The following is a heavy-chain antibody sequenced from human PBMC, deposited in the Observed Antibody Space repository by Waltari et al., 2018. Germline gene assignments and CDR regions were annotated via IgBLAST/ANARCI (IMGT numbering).Heavy chain of an antibody. V-gene: IGHV3-53*01. J-gene: IGHJ3*02. CDR3: ASSSWYSGDSDAFDI. D-gene: IGHD6-13*01. CDR2: IYSGGST. CDR1: GFTVSSTY. Sequence: EVQLVESGGGLIQPGGSLRLSCAASGFTVSSTYMRWVRQAPGKGLEWVSVIYSGGSTYYADSVKGRFTISRDNSKNTLYLQMNSLRAEDTAVYYCASSSWYSGDSDAFDIWGQGTMVTVSS.